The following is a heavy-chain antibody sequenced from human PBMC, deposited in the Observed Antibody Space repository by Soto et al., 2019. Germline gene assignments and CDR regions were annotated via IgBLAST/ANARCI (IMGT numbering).Heavy chain of an antibody. CDR2: ISSSSSCI. D-gene: IGHD2-21*02. Sequence: GGSLRLSCAASGFTFSSYSMNWVRQAPGKGLEWVSSISSSSSCIYYADSVKGRCTISRDKAKNSRYLQMNSLRAEDPAVYYCAREGAHCGGDCCGDAFDIWGQGTMVTVSS. CDR1: GFTFSSYS. J-gene: IGHJ3*02. V-gene: IGHV3-21*01. CDR3: AREGAHCGGDCCGDAFDI.